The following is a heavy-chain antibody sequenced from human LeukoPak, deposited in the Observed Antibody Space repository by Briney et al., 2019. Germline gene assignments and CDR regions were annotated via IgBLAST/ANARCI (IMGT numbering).Heavy chain of an antibody. D-gene: IGHD1-26*01. CDR3: ARVGATTDHFDY. Sequence: SETLSLTCAVYGGSFSGYYWSWIRQPPGQGLEWIGEINHSGSTNYNPSLKSRVTISVDTSKNQFSLKLSSVTAADTAVYYCARVGATTDHFDYWGQGTLVTVSS. CDR2: INHSGST. CDR1: GGSFSGYY. V-gene: IGHV4-34*01. J-gene: IGHJ4*02.